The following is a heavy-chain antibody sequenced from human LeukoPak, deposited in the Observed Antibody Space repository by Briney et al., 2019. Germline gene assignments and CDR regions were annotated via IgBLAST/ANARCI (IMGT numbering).Heavy chain of an antibody. CDR2: ISYDGSNK. CDR3: ARGNYYDSSAFDY. Sequence: GGSLRLFCAASGFTFSTYAMHWVRRAPGKGLEWVAIISYDGSNKYYADSVKGRFTISRDNSKDTLYLQMNSLRAEDTAVYYCARGNYYDSSAFDYWGQGILVTVSS. V-gene: IGHV3-30*04. J-gene: IGHJ4*02. CDR1: GFTFSTYA. D-gene: IGHD3-22*01.